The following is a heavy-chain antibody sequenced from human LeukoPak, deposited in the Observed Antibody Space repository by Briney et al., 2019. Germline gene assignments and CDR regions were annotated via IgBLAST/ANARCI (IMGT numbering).Heavy chain of an antibody. J-gene: IGHJ4*02. CDR2: IYSSGST. Sequence: PSETLSLTCTVSGDSISSSSYYWGWIRQPPGKGLEWIGSIYSSGSTDCNPSLKSRVTILVDTSKNQFSLRLRSVTAADTAVYFCAKEKLVPFDYWGQGMLVIVSS. D-gene: IGHD6-6*01. CDR1: GDSISSSSYY. CDR3: AKEKLVPFDY. V-gene: IGHV4-39*07.